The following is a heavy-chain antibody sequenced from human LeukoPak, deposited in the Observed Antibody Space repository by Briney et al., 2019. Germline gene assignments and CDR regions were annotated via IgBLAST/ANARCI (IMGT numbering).Heavy chain of an antibody. CDR3: ARVNYGGNSGYHFDY. J-gene: IGHJ4*02. D-gene: IGHD4-23*01. V-gene: IGHV3-23*01. CDR2: ISGSGDST. CDR1: GSTFSSYA. Sequence: PGGSLRLSCAASGSTFSSYAMSWVRQAPGKGLEWVSTISGSGDSTHYADSVQGRFTISRDNSKNTVFLQMLSLRAHDTAFYYCARVNYGGNSGYHFDYWGQGTLVTVSS.